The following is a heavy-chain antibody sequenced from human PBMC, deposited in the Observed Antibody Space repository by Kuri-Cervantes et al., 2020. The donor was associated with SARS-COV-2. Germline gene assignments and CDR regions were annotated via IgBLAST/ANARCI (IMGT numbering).Heavy chain of an antibody. CDR1: GFTFSSYA. CDR2: ISGSGGST. J-gene: IGHJ4*02. V-gene: IGHV3-23*01. Sequence: GGSLRLSCAASGFTFSSYAMSWVRQAPGKGLEWVSGISGSGGSTYYADSVEGRFTISRDNSKNTLYLQMNNLRAEDTAVYYCARGIRDSDYWGQGTLVTVSS. CDR3: ARGIRDSDY.